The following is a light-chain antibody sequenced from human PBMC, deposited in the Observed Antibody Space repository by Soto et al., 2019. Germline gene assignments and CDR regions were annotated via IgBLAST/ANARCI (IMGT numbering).Light chain of an antibody. CDR1: QGIGND. J-gene: IGKJ1*01. V-gene: IGKV1-17*02. CDR3: VQHNSYPRT. CDR2: ATS. Sequence: DIQMTQSPSSLSASVGDRVTITCRASQGIGNDAGWYQQKPGKPPKRLIYATSILQSGIPSRFSGGGSGTEFTLTISNLQPEEFATYYCVQHNSYPRTFGQGTRVEMK.